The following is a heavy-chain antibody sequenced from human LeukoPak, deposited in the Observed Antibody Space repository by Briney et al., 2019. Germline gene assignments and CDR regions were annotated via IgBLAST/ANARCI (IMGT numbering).Heavy chain of an antibody. J-gene: IGHJ4*02. CDR2: ISRGGNSI. CDR1: GFTFSDFY. V-gene: IGHV3-11*04. Sequence: GGSLRLSCAASGFTFSDFYMNWIRQAPGKGLEWVSSISRGGNSIYYADSVRGRFTISRDNAKNMLYLQMNSLRAEDTAVYYCARESDYGGKTVIDYWGQGTLVTVSS. CDR3: ARESDYGGKTVIDY. D-gene: IGHD4-23*01.